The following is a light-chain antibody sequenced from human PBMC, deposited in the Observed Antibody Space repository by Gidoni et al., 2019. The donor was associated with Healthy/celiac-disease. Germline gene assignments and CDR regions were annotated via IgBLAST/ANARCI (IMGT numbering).Light chain of an antibody. J-gene: IGKJ2*01. CDR1: QSISSY. CDR2: AAS. Sequence: DIHMTQSPSSLSASVGDRVTITCRASQSISSYLNWYQQKPGKAPKLLIYAASSLQSGVPSRFSGGGSGTDFTLTISSLQPEDFATYYCQQSYSTQYTFGQGTKLEIK. CDR3: QQSYSTQYT. V-gene: IGKV1-39*01.